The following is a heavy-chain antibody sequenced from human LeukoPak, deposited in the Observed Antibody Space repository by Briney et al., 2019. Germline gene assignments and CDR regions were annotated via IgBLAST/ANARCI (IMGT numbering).Heavy chain of an antibody. Sequence: SQTLSLTCTVSGGSISGGDYYWSWIRQPPGKGLEWIGYIYYSGSTYYNPSLKSRVTISVDTSKNQFSLKLSSVTAADTAVYYCASSSIAAAGQGIDYWGQGTLVTVSS. CDR2: IYYSGST. D-gene: IGHD6-13*01. V-gene: IGHV4-30-4*01. CDR3: ASSSIAAAGQGIDY. J-gene: IGHJ4*02. CDR1: GGSISGGDYY.